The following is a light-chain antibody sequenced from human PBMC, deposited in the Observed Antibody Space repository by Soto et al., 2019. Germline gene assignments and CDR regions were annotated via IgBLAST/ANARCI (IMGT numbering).Light chain of an antibody. J-gene: IGKJ5*01. CDR2: AAS. CDR3: QQYTHANGIA. V-gene: IGKV3-20*01. CDR1: QGVGNKY. Sequence: EIALTQSPGTLSLSPGERATLSCRASQGVGNKYLAWYQQRPGQAPSLLIYAASSRATGVPDRFSGSGSGTDFTLTISRLEPEDFALHYCQQYTHANGIAFGLGTRLAIK.